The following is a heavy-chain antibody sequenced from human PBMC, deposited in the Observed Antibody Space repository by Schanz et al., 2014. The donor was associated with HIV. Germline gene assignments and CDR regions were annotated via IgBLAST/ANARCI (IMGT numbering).Heavy chain of an antibody. CDR2: ISSSSSFI. V-gene: IGHV3-21*06. Sequence: EVQLVESGGGLVKPGGSLRLSCAASGFSFSVYSMNWVRQAPGKGLEWVSSISSSSSFIYYADSVNGRFTISRDNARNSLFLQMSRLRVEDTAVYYCARDFFADGDLFYYDYYGMDVWGQGTTVTVSS. D-gene: IGHD4-17*01. J-gene: IGHJ6*02. CDR3: ARDFFADGDLFYYDYYGMDV. CDR1: GFSFSVYS.